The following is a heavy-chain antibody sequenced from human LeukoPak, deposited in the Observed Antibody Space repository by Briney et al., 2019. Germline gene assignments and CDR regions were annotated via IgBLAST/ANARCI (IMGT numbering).Heavy chain of an antibody. J-gene: IGHJ5*02. CDR3: ASDNWFDP. CDR2: IYSGGST. V-gene: IGHV3-66*01. CDR1: GFTVSSNY. Sequence: PGGSLRLSCAASGFTVSSNYMSWVRQAPWKGREWVAVIYSGGSTYYADSVKGRCTISRDNSKNTPYLQMNSMRAEDTAVYYCASDNWFDPWGQGTLVTVSS.